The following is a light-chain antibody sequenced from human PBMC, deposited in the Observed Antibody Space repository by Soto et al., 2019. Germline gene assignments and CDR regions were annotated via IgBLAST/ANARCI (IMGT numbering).Light chain of an antibody. CDR3: QKYNSYSWT. J-gene: IGKJ1*01. CDR1: QSISSW. CDR2: KAS. Sequence: DIQMTHSPSTLSASVVDRFTITCRASQSISSWLAWYQQKPGKAPKLLIYKASSLESGVPSRFSGSGSGTEFTLTISSLQPDDFATYYCQKYNSYSWTCGQGTTVAIK. V-gene: IGKV1-5*03.